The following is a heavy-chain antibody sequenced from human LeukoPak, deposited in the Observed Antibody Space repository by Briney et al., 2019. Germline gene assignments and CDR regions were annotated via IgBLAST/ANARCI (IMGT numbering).Heavy chain of an antibody. Sequence: ASVKVSCKASGYTFTSYGISWVRQAPGQGLEWMGWINTNTGNPTYAQGFTGRFVFSLDTSVSTAYLQISSLKAEDTAVYYCARLPGREYFDYWGQGTLVTVSS. CDR1: GYTFTSYG. CDR2: INTNTGNP. CDR3: ARLPGREYFDY. D-gene: IGHD3-10*01. J-gene: IGHJ4*02. V-gene: IGHV7-4-1*02.